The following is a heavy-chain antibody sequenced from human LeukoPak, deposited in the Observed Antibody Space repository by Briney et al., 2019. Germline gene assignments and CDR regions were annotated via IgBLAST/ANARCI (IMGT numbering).Heavy chain of an antibody. CDR2: MYLSGTT. D-gene: IGHD3-22*01. V-gene: IGHV4-4*02. J-gene: IGHJ4*02. Sequence: PSGTLSLTCTVSGDSINSLDLWSWVRQPPGKGLEWIGEMYLSGTTHSNPSVKSLVTISIDKSNNQFFLNLSSVTAADTAVYYCAGLVGRYSSGLYYYYFDYWGQGTLVSASS. CDR3: AGLVGRYSSGLYYYYFDY. CDR1: GDSINSLDL.